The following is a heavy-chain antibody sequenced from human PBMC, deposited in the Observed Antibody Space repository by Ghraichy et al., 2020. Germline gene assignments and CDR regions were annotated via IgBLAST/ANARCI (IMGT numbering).Heavy chain of an antibody. J-gene: IGHJ4*02. CDR1: GFPFTTYG. V-gene: IGHV3-33*01. D-gene: IGHD6-13*01. Sequence: GGSLRLSCAVSGFPFTTYGMHWVRQAPGKGLEWVAVIWYDGSKKYYADSVRGRFTISRDDSKNTLYLQMNSLRAEDTAVYYCARGWQHETLTFDYWGQGSLVTVS. CDR3: ARGWQHETLTFDY. CDR2: IWYDGSKK.